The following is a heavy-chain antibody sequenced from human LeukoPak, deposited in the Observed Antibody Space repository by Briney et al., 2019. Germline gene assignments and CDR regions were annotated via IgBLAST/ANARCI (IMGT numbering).Heavy chain of an antibody. J-gene: IGHJ4*02. V-gene: IGHV3-21*01. Sequence: GGSLRLSCAASGFTFSSYSMNWVRQAPGKGLEWVSSISSSSSYIHYADSVKGRFTISRDNAKNSLYLQMNSLRAEDTAVYYCARDWYYYDSSGYLDYWGQGTLVTVSS. D-gene: IGHD3-22*01. CDR1: GFTFSSYS. CDR3: ARDWYYYDSSGYLDY. CDR2: ISSSSSYI.